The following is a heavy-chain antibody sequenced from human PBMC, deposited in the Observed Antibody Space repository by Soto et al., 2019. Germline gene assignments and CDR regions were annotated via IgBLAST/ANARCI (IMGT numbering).Heavy chain of an antibody. V-gene: IGHV1-3*01. D-gene: IGHD3-10*02. J-gene: IGHJ4*01. CDR2: ISVDNGNT. CDR1: VYGFSIYV. Sequence: VLVNVSLKSAVYGFSIYVTVRGLQAPGQRLEWMGWISVDNGNTKYAQKFQGRVTMTRDTSASTAYMELSSLRSEDTAVHYCERGHVFSTFSAYRGHGTLVTV. CDR3: ERGHVFSTFSAY.